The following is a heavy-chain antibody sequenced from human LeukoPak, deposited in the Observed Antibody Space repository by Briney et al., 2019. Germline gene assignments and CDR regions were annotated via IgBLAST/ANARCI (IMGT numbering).Heavy chain of an antibody. V-gene: IGHV1-18*01. D-gene: IGHD3-3*01. Sequence: ASVKVSCKASGYTFTSYGISWVRQAPRQGLEWMGWISAYNGNTNYAQKLQGRVTMTTDTSTSTAYMELRSLRSDDTAVYYCARHGYDFWSGPTNYFDYWGQGTLVTVSS. CDR1: GYTFTSYG. CDR2: ISAYNGNT. CDR3: ARHGYDFWSGPTNYFDY. J-gene: IGHJ4*02.